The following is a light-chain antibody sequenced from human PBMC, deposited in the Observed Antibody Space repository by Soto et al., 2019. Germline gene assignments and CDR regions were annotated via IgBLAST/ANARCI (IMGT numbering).Light chain of an antibody. CDR2: GAS. J-gene: IGKJ1*01. Sequence: EIVLTQSPGTLSLSPGERATLSCRASQRVFSTYLAWYQQKPGQAPRLLIYGASNRAAGIPDRFSGGGSGTDFTLTISRLEPEDVAVYYCQQYGSLQGPLWTFGQGTKVDIK. CDR1: QRVFSTY. V-gene: IGKV3-20*01. CDR3: QQYGSLQGPLWT.